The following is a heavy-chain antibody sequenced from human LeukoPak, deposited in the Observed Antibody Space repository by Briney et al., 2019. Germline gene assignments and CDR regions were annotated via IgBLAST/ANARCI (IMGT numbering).Heavy chain of an antibody. CDR3: AKVYSWNNVFDP. V-gene: IGHV4-4*07. CDR2: ICTTGST. J-gene: IGHJ5*02. D-gene: IGHD1/OR15-1a*01. CDR1: GGSISGYY. Sequence: SETLSLTCTVSGGSISGYYWTWIRQPAGKGLEWIGRICTTGSTNYNPSLKSRVTMSVDTSKNQFSLKLSSVTAADTAVYYCAKVYSWNNVFDPWGQGTLVTVSS.